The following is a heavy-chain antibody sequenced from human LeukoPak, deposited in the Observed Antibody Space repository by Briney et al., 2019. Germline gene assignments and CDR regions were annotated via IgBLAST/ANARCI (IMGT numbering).Heavy chain of an antibody. CDR3: ARDGPYSSSATHPP. Sequence: GGSLRLSCAASGFTFSDYYMSWIRQAPGKGLEWVSYISSSGSTIYYADSVKGRFTISRDNAKNSLYLQMNSLRAEDTAVYHCARDGPYSSSATHPPWGQGTLVTVSS. CDR2: ISSSGSTI. V-gene: IGHV3-11*01. J-gene: IGHJ5*02. CDR1: GFTFSDYY. D-gene: IGHD6-6*01.